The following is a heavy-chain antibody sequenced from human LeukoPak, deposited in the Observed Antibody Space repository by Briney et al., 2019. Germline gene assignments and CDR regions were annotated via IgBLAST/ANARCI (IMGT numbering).Heavy chain of an antibody. V-gene: IGHV3-9*01. CDR3: AKDTGAVGYCSGGSCSGGFDY. CDR2: ISWNSGSI. D-gene: IGHD2-15*01. J-gene: IGHJ4*02. Sequence: GGSLRLSCAASGLTFDDYAMHWVRQAPGKGLEWVSGISWNSGSIGYADSVKGRFTISRDNAKNSLYLQMNSLRAEDTALYYCAKDTGAVGYCSGGSCSGGFDYWGQGTLVTVSS. CDR1: GLTFDDYA.